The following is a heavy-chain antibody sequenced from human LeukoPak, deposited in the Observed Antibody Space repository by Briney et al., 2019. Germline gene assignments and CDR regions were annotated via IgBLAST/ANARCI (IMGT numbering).Heavy chain of an antibody. D-gene: IGHD6-19*01. CDR2: IKTKTDGGTT. CDR3: TTDRRYSSFY. V-gene: IGHV3-15*01. Sequence: PGGSLRLSCAGSGFTFSDAWMSWVRQAPGKGLEWVGRIKTKTDGGTTDYAAPVKGRFTISRDDSQNTLYIEMNSLKTEDTAVYYCTTDRRYSSFYSGQGTLVTVSS. CDR1: GFTFSDAW. J-gene: IGHJ4*02.